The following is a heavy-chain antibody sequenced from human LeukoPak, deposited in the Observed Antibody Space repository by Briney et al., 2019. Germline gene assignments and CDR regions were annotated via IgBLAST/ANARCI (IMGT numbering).Heavy chain of an antibody. CDR1: GGSISSYC. J-gene: IGHJ4*02. CDR2: ICYSGNT. CDR3: ARQTGSGLFILP. V-gene: IGHV4-59*08. Sequence: SETLSLTCTVSGGSISSYCWSWIRQPPGKGLDWIGSICYSGNTNYSPSLRRRVTISVDTSKNQFSLRLTSVTAADTAVYYCARQTGSGLFILPGGQGTLVTVSS. D-gene: IGHD3/OR15-3a*01.